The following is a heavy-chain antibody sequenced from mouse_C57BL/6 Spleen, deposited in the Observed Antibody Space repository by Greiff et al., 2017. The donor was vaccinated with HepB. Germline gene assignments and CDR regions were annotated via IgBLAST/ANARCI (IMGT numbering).Heavy chain of an antibody. CDR1: GFTFSDYY. CDR2: INYDGSST. CDR3: ARALSGPYYFDY. V-gene: IGHV5-16*01. J-gene: IGHJ2*01. D-gene: IGHD3-1*01. Sequence: EVKLMESEGGLVQPGRSMKLSCTASGFTFSDYYMAWVRQVPEKGLEWVANINYDGSSTYYLDSLKSRFIISRDNAKNILYLQMSSLKSEDTATYYCARALSGPYYFDYWGQGTTLTVSS.